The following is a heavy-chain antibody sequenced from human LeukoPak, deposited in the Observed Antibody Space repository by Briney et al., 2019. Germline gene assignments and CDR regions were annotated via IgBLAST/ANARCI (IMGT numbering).Heavy chain of an antibody. D-gene: IGHD2-15*01. CDR1: GLTFSSYA. J-gene: IGHJ4*02. Sequence: PGGSLRLSCAASGLTFSSYAMRWVRQAPGKGLEWVAVISYDGSNKYYADSVKGRFTISRDNSKNTLYLQMNSLRAEDTAVYYCAKDHPAGIVVVAATQGFDYWGQGTLVTVSS. CDR2: ISYDGSNK. CDR3: AKDHPAGIVVVAATQGFDY. V-gene: IGHV3-30-3*01.